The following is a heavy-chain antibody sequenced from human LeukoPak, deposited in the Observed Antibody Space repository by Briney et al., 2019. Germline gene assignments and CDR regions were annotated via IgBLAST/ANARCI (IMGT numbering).Heavy chain of an antibody. J-gene: IGHJ4*02. Sequence: PGGSLRLSCAGSGFSLSDYSMHWVRQAPGEGLEWVAFASYDGASEDYADSVKGRFTISRDNAWNSLYLQMNSLRAEDTAVYYCARDSDSSGHYYMDYFDYWGQGALVTVSS. CDR2: ASYDGASE. CDR3: ARDSDSSGHYYMDYFDY. D-gene: IGHD3-22*01. CDR1: GFSLSDYS. V-gene: IGHV3-30-3*01.